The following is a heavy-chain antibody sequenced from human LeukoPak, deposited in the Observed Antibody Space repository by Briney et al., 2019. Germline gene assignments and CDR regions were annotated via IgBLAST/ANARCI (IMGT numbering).Heavy chain of an antibody. J-gene: IGHJ4*02. CDR1: GFSLSTRGMC. D-gene: IGHD1-26*01. V-gene: IGHV2-70*01. Sequence: SSPTLVNPTPILTLTCTFSGFSLSTRGMCVSWIRQPPNKALEGLALIDWDDDKYYSTSLKTRLTISKDTSKNQVVLAMTNMHPVDTATYYCARIRGGSFYHFDYWGQGALVTVSS. CDR3: ARIRGGSFYHFDY. CDR2: IDWDDDK.